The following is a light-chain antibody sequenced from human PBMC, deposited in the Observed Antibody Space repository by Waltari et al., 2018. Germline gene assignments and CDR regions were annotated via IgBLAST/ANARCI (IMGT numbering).Light chain of an antibody. CDR3: QQDYISPWT. CDR1: QPIATS. CDR2: AAS. J-gene: IGKJ1*01. V-gene: IGKV1-39*01. Sequence: DIQMTQSPSSLSASVGDRVTITCRASQPIATSLSWYHQKPGKGPKDLIYAASTLQTGVPTRFSGSGSGTDFTLTIAGLEPEDSGTYFCQQDYISPWTFGQGTTVEVK.